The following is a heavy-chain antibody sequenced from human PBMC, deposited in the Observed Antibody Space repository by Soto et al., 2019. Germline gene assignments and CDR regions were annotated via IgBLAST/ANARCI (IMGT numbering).Heavy chain of an antibody. CDR1: GGSISSSSYY. J-gene: IGHJ6*02. V-gene: IGHV4-39*01. CDR3: ASHSTYSARRIRHYYYYGMDV. Sequence: SETLSLTCTVSGGSISSSSYYWGWIRQPPGKGLEWIGSIYYSGSTYYNPSLKSRVTISVDTSKNQFSLKLSSVTAADTAVYYCASHSTYSARRIRHYYYYGMDVWGQGTTVTVSS. D-gene: IGHD6-6*01. CDR2: IYYSGST.